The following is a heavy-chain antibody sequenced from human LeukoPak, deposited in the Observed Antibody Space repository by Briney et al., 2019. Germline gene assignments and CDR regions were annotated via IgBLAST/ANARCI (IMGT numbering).Heavy chain of an antibody. J-gene: IGHJ6*02. CDR3: ARDYGQLVLYYYYGMDV. CDR1: GFTFSSYE. V-gene: IGHV3-48*03. Sequence: GGSLRLSCAASGFTFSSYEMNWVRQAPGKGLEWVSYISSSGSTIYYADSVKGRFTISRDNAKNSLYLQMNSLRAEDTAVYYCARDYGQLVLYYYYGMDVWGQGTTVTVSS. CDR2: ISSSGSTI. D-gene: IGHD6-13*01.